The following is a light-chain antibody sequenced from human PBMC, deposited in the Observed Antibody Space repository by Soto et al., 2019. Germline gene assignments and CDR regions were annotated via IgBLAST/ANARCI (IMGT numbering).Light chain of an antibody. V-gene: IGKV3-11*01. Sequence: EIVLTQSPDTLSLSPGERANHSCRARQNISSYLGWYQQKPGQAPRLLIYDASNRATGIPARFSGSGSGADFTLTISSLEPEDFAVYYCQHRSNWPWTFGQGTKV. CDR2: DAS. CDR1: QNISSY. CDR3: QHRSNWPWT. J-gene: IGKJ1*01.